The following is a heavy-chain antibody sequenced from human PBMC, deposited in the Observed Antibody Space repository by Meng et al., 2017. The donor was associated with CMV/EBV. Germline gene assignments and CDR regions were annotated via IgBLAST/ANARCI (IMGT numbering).Heavy chain of an antibody. CDR2: IIPIFGTS. J-gene: IGHJ6*02. V-gene: IGHV1-69*05. D-gene: IGHD6-13*01. CDR3: AVPDTNSSTPNYYYYGMDV. Sequence: SVKVSCKASGCTFSSYSIRWVRQAPGQGLEWMGGIIPIFGTSNSAQKFQGRVTLTTDESTSTANMELSSLRSEDTAVYYCAVPDTNSSTPNYYYYGMDVWGQGTTVTVS. CDR1: GCTFSSYS.